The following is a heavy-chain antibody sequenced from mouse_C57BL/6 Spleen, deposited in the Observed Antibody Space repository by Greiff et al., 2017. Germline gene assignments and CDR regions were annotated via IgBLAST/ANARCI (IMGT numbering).Heavy chain of an antibody. D-gene: IGHD3-3*01. J-gene: IGHJ4*01. CDR2: ISNLAYSI. CDR1: GFTFSDYG. CDR3: ARRGGTNYAMDY. Sequence: DVMLVESGGGLVQPGGSLKLSCAASGFTFSDYGMAWVRQAPRKGPEWVAFISNLAYSIYYADTVTGRFTISRENAKNTLYLEMSSLRSEDTAMYYCARRGGTNYAMDYWGQGTSVTVSS. V-gene: IGHV5-15*01.